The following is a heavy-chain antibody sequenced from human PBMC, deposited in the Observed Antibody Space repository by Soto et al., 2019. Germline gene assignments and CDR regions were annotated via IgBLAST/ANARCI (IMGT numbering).Heavy chain of an antibody. V-gene: IGHV1-18*01. Sequence: QVQLVQSGAEVKKPGASVKVSCKASGYTFTSYGISWVRQAPGQGLEWMGWISAYNGNTNYAQKLQGRXPXTXXTATRTAYMELRSLRSDDTAVYYCVVAAQPYYFDYWGQGTLVTVSS. CDR1: GYTFTSYG. CDR2: ISAYNGNT. D-gene: IGHD2-15*01. J-gene: IGHJ4*02. CDR3: VVAAQPYYFDY.